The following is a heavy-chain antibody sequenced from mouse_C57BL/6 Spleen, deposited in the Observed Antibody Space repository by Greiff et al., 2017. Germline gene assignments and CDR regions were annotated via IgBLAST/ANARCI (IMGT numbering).Heavy chain of an antibody. J-gene: IGHJ3*01. CDR2: ISNLAYSI. CDR3: ARWGGSSFAY. CDR1: GFTFSDYG. V-gene: IGHV5-15*01. Sequence: EVQLVESGGGLVQPGGSLKLSCAASGFTFSDYGMAWVRQAPRKGPEWVAFISNLAYSIYYADTVTGRFTISRENAKNTLYLEMSSLRSEDTAMYYCARWGGSSFAYWGQGTLVTVSA. D-gene: IGHD1-1*02.